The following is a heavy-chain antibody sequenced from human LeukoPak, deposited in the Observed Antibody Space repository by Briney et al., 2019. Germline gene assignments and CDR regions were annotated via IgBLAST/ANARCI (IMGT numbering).Heavy chain of an antibody. CDR3: VRYSGWFYFDY. CDR1: GDSVSGNIVA. V-gene: IGHV6-1*01. Sequence: SQTLSLTCDISGDSVSGNIVAWNWIRQSPSRGLEWLGRTYYRSKWYNDYAVSVKSRITINPDTSKNQFSLQLNSVTPDDTAVYYCVRYSGWFYFDYWGQGTLVTVSS. D-gene: IGHD6-19*01. J-gene: IGHJ4*02. CDR2: TYYRSKWYN.